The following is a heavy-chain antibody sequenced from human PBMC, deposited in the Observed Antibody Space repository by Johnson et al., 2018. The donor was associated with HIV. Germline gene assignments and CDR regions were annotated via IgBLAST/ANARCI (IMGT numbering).Heavy chain of an antibody. V-gene: IGHV3-23*04. J-gene: IGHJ3*02. D-gene: IGHD6-13*01. Sequence: VQLVESGGGVVQPGGSLRLSCAASGFTFSSYAINWVRQAPGKGLEWVSGISGSGGSTYYADSVKGRFTISRDNSKNTLYLQKNSLRAEDTAVYYGAKQNSRWFADAFDIWGQGTMVTVSS. CDR3: AKQNSRWFADAFDI. CDR2: ISGSGGST. CDR1: GFTFSSYA.